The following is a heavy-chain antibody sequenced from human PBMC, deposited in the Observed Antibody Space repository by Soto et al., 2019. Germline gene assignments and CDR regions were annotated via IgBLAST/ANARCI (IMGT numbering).Heavy chain of an antibody. CDR1: VYTFPNYG. J-gene: IGHJ4*02. CDR2: TGAYNGNT. CDR3: ARGGGIYSIAWPIDH. Sequence: VKVSCKASVYTFPNYGISWVRQAPGQGLEWMGWTGAYNGNTNYAQKFQGRVTMTADTSTNTAYMELRSLRYDDTAVYYCARGGGIYSIAWPIDHWGQGTLVTVSS. D-gene: IGHD3-16*01. V-gene: IGHV1-18*04.